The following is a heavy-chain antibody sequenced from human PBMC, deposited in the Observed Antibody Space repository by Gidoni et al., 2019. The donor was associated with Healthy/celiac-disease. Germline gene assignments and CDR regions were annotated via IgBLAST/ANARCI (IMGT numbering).Heavy chain of an antibody. V-gene: IGHV4-4*07. J-gene: IGHJ6*03. CDR3: ARDYYGSGRYYYYMDV. CDR2: IYTSGST. CDR1: GGSISSYY. Sequence: QVQLQESGPGLVKPSETLSLTCTVSGGSISSYYWSWIRQPAGKGLEWIGRIYTSGSTNYNPSLKSRVTMSVDTSKNQFSLKLSSVTAADTAVYYCARDYYGSGRYYYYMDVWGKGTTVTVS. D-gene: IGHD3-10*01.